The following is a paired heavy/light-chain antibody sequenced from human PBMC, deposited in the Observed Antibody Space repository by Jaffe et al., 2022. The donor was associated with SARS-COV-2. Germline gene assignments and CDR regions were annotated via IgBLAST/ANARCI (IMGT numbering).Heavy chain of an antibody. CDR1: GFTLSSYS. V-gene: IGHV3-48*01. CDR3: AIVQYQLLSSRYFQH. D-gene: IGHD2-2*01. J-gene: IGHJ1*01. Sequence: EVQLVESGGGLVQPGGSLRLSCAASGFTLSSYSMNWVRQAPGKGLEWVSYISSSSSTIYYADSVKGRFTISRDNAKNSLYLQMNSLRAEDTAVYYCAIVQYQLLSSRYFQHWGQGTLVTVSS. CDR2: ISSSSSTI.
Light chain of an antibody. CDR2: DVT. CDR1: SSDVGGYNY. Sequence: QSALTQPRSVSGSPGQSVTISCTGTSSDVGGYNYVSWYQQHPGKAPKLMIYDVTKRPSGVPDRFSGSKSGNTASLTISGLQAEDEADYYCCSYAGSYTYVFGTGTKVTVL. J-gene: IGLJ1*01. V-gene: IGLV2-11*01. CDR3: CSYAGSYTYV.